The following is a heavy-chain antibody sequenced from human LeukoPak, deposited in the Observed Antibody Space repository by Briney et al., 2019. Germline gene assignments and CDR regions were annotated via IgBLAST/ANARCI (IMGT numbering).Heavy chain of an antibody. V-gene: IGHV3-21*01. CDR1: GFTFSSYS. CDR3: ARDYYYDSSGYDAFDI. CDR2: ISSSSSYI. D-gene: IGHD3-22*01. Sequence: PGGSLRLSCAASGFTFSSYSMNWVRQAPGKGLEWVSSISSSSSYIYYADSVKGRFTISRDNAKNSLYLQMNSLRAEDTAVYYCARDYYYDSSGYDAFDIRGQGTMVTVSS. J-gene: IGHJ3*02.